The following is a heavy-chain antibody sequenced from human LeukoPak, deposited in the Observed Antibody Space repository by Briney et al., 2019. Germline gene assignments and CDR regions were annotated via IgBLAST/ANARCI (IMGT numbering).Heavy chain of an antibody. V-gene: IGHV4-34*01. D-gene: IGHD3-9*01. Sequence: PSETLSLTCAVYGGSFSGYYWSWIRQPPGKGLEWIGEINHSGSTNYNPSLKSRVTISVDTSKNQFSLKLSSVTAADTAVYYCARDGPDYDILTGYYHLYYYYMDVWGKGTTVTVSS. CDR1: GGSFSGYY. CDR3: ARDGPDYDILTGYYHLYYYYMDV. J-gene: IGHJ6*03. CDR2: INHSGST.